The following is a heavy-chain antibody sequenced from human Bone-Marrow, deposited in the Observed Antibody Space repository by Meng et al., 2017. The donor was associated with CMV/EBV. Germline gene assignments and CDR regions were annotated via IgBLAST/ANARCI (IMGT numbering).Heavy chain of an antibody. CDR3: ARDHNWGPDH. CDR1: GFYFSDHF. CDR2: IKPDSGAT. V-gene: IGHV1-2*02. Sequence: ASVKVSCKTSGFYFSDHFMHWVRQAPGQGLEWMGWIKPDSGATNYAQTFRGRVTMTTDSSISTVYMELIRLTSDDTAFYYCARDHNWGPDHWGQGTLVTVSS. J-gene: IGHJ4*02. D-gene: IGHD1-1*01.